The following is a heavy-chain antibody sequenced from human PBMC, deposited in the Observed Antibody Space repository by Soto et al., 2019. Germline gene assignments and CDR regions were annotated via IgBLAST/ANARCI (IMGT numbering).Heavy chain of an antibody. V-gene: IGHV1-69*13. D-gene: IGHD6-19*01. J-gene: IGHJ3*02. CDR1: GGTFSSYA. Sequence: ASVKVSCKASGGTFSSYAISWVRQAPGQGLEWMGGIIPIFGTVNYAQKFQGRVTITADESTSTADMELSSLRSEDTAVYYCARVISSGWHDAFDIWGQGTMVTVSS. CDR3: ARVISSGWHDAFDI. CDR2: IIPIFGTV.